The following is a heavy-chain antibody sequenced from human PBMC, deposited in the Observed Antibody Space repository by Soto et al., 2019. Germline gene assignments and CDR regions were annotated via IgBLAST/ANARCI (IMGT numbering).Heavy chain of an antibody. Sequence: GSLRLASAASGFTFCSYGMHWVRQAPGKGLEWGAVISYDGSNKYYADSVKGRFTISRDNSKNTLYLQMNSLRAEDTAVDYCFIAAVYYYCYGMDVWGQGTTVTVSS. CDR2: ISYDGSNK. CDR3: FIAAVYYYCYGMDV. CDR1: GFTFCSYG. D-gene: IGHD6-6*01. J-gene: IGHJ6*02. V-gene: IGHV3-30*03.